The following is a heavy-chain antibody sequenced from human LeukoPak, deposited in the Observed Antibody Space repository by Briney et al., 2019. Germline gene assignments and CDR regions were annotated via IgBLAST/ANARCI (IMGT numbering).Heavy chain of an antibody. CDR3: ARVGAMAFFDY. V-gene: IGHV3-30*03. CDR1: GFTFSSYG. D-gene: IGHD5-18*01. Sequence: GGSLRLSCAASGFTFSSYGMHWVRQAPGKGLEWVAVISYDGSNKYYADSVKGRFTISRDNAKNSLYLQMNSLRAEDTAVYYCARVGAMAFFDYWGQGTLVTVSS. CDR2: ISYDGSNK. J-gene: IGHJ4*02.